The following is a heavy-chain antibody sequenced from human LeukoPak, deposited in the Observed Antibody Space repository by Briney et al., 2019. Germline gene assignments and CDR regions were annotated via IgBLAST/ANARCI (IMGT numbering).Heavy chain of an antibody. Sequence: SETLSLTCTVSGGSISSYYWSWIRQPPGKGLEWIGYIYYSGSTNYNPSLKSRVTISVDTSKNQFSLKLSSVTAADTAVYYCARRDSSGYLDAFDIWGQGTMVTVSS. CDR1: GGSISSYY. CDR3: ARRDSSGYLDAFDI. J-gene: IGHJ3*02. V-gene: IGHV4-59*01. D-gene: IGHD3-22*01. CDR2: IYYSGST.